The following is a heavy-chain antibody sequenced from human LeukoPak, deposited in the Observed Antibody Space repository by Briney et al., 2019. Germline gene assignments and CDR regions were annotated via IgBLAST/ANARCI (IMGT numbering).Heavy chain of an antibody. Sequence: SETLSLTCAVSNYSISSGYYWGWIRQPPGKGLEWIGSIYHRGNTYYNPSLKSRVTISVDTSKNQFSLKLSSVTAADTAVYYCARIRMLTFGGVIVRTYYFDYWGQGTLVIVSS. CDR1: NYSISSGYY. CDR3: ARIRMLTFGGVIVRTYYFDY. D-gene: IGHD3-16*02. J-gene: IGHJ4*02. V-gene: IGHV4-38-2*01. CDR2: IYHRGNT.